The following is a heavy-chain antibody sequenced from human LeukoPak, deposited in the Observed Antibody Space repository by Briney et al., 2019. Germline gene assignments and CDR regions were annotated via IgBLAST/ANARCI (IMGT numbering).Heavy chain of an antibody. CDR1: GDSISSYY. CDR2: IYTSVVT. Sequence: PSETLSLTCTVSGDSISSYYWSWVRQPPGKGLEWLGYIYTSVVTNYTPSLKGRVTISIATSKKQFSLKLSSVTAADSAVYYCARLTRLSTSPERYYLDYWGQGTLVTVSS. V-gene: IGHV4-4*09. J-gene: IGHJ4*02. CDR3: ARLTRLSTSPERYYLDY. D-gene: IGHD6-6*01.